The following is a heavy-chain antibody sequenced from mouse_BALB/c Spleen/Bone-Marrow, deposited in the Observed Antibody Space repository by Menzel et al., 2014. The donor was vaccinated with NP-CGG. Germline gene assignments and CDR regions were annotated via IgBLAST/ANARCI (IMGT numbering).Heavy chain of an antibody. V-gene: IGHV1S56*01. CDR3: ARQGSSGSYAMDY. CDR1: GYTFTSYY. Sequence: QVQLQQSGPELVKPGASVRISCKASGYTFTSYYIHWVKQRPGQGLEWIGWIYPGNVNTKYNEKFKGKATLTADKSSSTAYMQLSSLTSEDSAVYFCARQGSSGSYAMDYWGQGTSVTVSS. CDR2: IYPGNVNT. J-gene: IGHJ4*01. D-gene: IGHD3-1*01.